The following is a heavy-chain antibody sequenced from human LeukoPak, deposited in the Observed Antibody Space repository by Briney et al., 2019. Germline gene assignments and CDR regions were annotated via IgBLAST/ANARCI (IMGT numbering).Heavy chain of an antibody. J-gene: IGHJ5*02. CDR3: ARDGMRYSSSWYPNWFDP. CDR1: GFTFSDYY. Sequence: GGSLRLSCAASGFTFSDYYMSWIRQAPGKGLEWVSYISSSSYTNYADSVKGRFTISRDNAKNSLYLQMNGLRAEDTAVYYCARDGMRYSSSWYPNWFDPWGQGTLVTVSS. V-gene: IGHV3-11*05. D-gene: IGHD6-13*01. CDR2: ISSSSYT.